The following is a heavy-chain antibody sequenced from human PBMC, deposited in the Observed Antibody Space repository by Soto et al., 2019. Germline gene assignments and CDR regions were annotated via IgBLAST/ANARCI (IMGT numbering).Heavy chain of an antibody. Sequence: QVPLVQSGAEVKKPGSSVKVSCKASGGTFSSYAISWVRQAPGQGLEWMGGIIPIFGTANYAQKFQGRVTITADKSTSTAYMELSSLRSEDTAVYYCARAISSPTTNYYGMDVWGQGTTVTVSS. CDR2: IIPIFGTA. CDR3: ARAISSPTTNYYGMDV. V-gene: IGHV1-69*06. J-gene: IGHJ6*02. CDR1: GGTFSSYA.